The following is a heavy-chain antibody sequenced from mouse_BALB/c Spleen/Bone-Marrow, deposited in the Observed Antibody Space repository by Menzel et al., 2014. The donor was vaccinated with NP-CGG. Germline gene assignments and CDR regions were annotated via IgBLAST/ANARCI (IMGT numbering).Heavy chain of an antibody. Sequence: QVQLKQSGAELAKPGASVKMSCKASGHTFTSYWMHWVKQRPGQGLEWIGYINPSTGYTEYNQKFKDKATLTADKSSSTAYMQLSGLTSEDSAVYYCARYDGYEAYWGQGTLVTVSA. D-gene: IGHD2-3*01. V-gene: IGHV1-7*01. J-gene: IGHJ3*01. CDR1: GHTFTSYW. CDR2: INPSTGYT. CDR3: ARYDGYEAY.